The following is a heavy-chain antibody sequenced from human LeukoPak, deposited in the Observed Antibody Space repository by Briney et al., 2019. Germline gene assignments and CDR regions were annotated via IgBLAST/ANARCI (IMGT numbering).Heavy chain of an antibody. CDR1: GYSITSAYY. Sequence: PSETLSLTCTVSGYSITSAYYWGWIRQPPGKGLEWIGSFFLKGSTYYNPSLKSRVTISVDTSKNQFSLKLSSVTAADTAVYYCARALDNWFDPWGQGTLVTVSS. J-gene: IGHJ5*02. CDR2: FFLKGST. D-gene: IGHD6-13*01. CDR3: ARALDNWFDP. V-gene: IGHV4-38-2*02.